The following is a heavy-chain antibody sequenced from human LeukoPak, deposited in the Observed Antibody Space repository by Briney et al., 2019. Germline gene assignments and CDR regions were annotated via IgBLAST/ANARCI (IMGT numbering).Heavy chain of an antibody. V-gene: IGHV3-21*01. CDR2: QSSRSGLI. D-gene: IGHD1-26*01. J-gene: IGHJ4*02. CDR1: GFTSSRYS. Sequence: GGSLRLSRAASGFTSSRYSMNWVRQAPGKGLESVSSQSSRSGLIYYGDSVKGRFTVSRDNAKRSLYLQMNSLRADDTAVYYCAREFDGSASGAGYWGQGTLVTVSS. CDR3: AREFDGSASGAGY.